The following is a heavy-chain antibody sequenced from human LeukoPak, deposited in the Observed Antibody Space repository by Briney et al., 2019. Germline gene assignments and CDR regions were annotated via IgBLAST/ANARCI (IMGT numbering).Heavy chain of an antibody. CDR3: ARAVLWFGDLDYYYYMDV. CDR2: TYYRSKWYN. CDR1: GDSVSRNSAT. V-gene: IGHV6-1*01. J-gene: IGHJ6*03. Sequence: SQTLSLTCAISGDSVSRNSATWNWIRQSPARGLEWLGRTYYRSKWYNDYAVSVKSRITINPNTSKNQFSLQLNSVTPEDTAVYYCARAVLWFGDLDYYYYMDVWGKGTTVTVSS. D-gene: IGHD3-10*01.